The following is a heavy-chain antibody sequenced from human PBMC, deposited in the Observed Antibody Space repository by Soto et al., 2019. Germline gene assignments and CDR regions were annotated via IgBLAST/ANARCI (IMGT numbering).Heavy chain of an antibody. CDR3: ARVLYYYGSGSYYNEYYYGMDV. V-gene: IGHV1-2*02. CDR2: INPKSEGT. Sequence: ASVKVSCKASGYTFSGYYIQWVRQAPGQGLEWMGWINPKSEGTSFAQKFQGRLTMTSDTSINSAYMELSRLRSDDTAVYYCARVLYYYGSGSYYNEYYYGMDVWGQGTTVTVSS. J-gene: IGHJ6*02. D-gene: IGHD3-10*01. CDR1: GYTFSGYY.